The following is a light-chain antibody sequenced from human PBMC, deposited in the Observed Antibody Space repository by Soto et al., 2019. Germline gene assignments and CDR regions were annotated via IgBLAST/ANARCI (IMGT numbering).Light chain of an antibody. CDR1: QTISSSY. J-gene: IGKJ2*01. Sequence: EIVLTQSPGTLSLSPGERATLSCRASQTISSSYLVWYQQKPGQAPRLLIYGASSRATGIPDRFSGSGSGTDFTLTISRLEPEDFAVYYCQQYGSSPLYTLGQGTKLEIK. CDR2: GAS. V-gene: IGKV3-20*01. CDR3: QQYGSSPLYT.